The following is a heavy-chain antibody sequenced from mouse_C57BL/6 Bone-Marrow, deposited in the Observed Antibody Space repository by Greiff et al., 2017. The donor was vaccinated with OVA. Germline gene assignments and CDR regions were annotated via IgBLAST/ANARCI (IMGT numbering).Heavy chain of an antibody. CDR3: ARNGVLRSLFAY. J-gene: IGHJ3*01. Sequence: QVQLKESGPGLVQPSQSLSITCTVSGFSLTSYGVHWVRQSPGKGLEWLGVIWSGGSTDYNAAFISRLSISKDNSKSQVFFKMNSLQADDTAIYYCARNGVLRSLFAYWGQGTLVTVSA. CDR2: IWSGGST. D-gene: IGHD1-1*01. CDR1: GFSLTSYG. V-gene: IGHV2-2*01.